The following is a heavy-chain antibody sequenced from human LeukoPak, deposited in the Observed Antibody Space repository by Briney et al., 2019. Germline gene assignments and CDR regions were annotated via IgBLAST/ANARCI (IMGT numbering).Heavy chain of an antibody. CDR1: GFTFSTYA. D-gene: IGHD3-10*01. CDR2: ISGSGGST. V-gene: IGHV3-23*01. Sequence: PGGSLRLSCAASGFTFSTYAMSWVRQAPGKGLEWVSAISGSGGSTYYADSVKGRFTISRDNSKNTLYLQMNSLRAGAPALYCCARASGPLDYWGQGALVTVSS. CDR3: ARASGPLDY. J-gene: IGHJ4*02.